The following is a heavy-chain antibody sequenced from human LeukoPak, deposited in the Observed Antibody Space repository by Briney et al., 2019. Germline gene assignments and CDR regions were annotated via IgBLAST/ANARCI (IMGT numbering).Heavy chain of an antibody. J-gene: IGHJ4*02. CDR2: MNPNSGNT. V-gene: IGHV1-8*02. Sequence: ASVKVSCKASGYTFTSYDINWVRQATGQGLEWMGWMNPNSGNTGYAQKFQGRVTMTEDTSTDTAYMELSSLRSEDTAVYYCATDREDILTGYYRFDYWGQGTLVTVSS. CDR3: ATDREDILTGYYRFDY. D-gene: IGHD3-9*01. CDR1: GYTFTSYD.